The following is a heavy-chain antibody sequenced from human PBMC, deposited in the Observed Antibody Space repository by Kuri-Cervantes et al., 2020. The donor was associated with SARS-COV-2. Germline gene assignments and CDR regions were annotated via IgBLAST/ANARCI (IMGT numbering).Heavy chain of an antibody. CDR1: GFTFSSYW. V-gene: IGHV3-7*05. CDR2: IKQDGSEK. J-gene: IGHJ4*02. Sequence: GESLKISCAASGFTFSSYWMSWVRQAPGKGLEWVANIKQDGSEKYYVDSVKGRFTISRDNAKNSLYLQMNSLRAEDTALYYCAKDIIAAAGMTIDYWGQGTLVTVSS. D-gene: IGHD6-13*01. CDR3: AKDIIAAAGMTIDY.